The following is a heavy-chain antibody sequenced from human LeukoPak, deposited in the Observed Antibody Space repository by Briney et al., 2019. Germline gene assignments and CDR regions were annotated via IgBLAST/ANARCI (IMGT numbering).Heavy chain of an antibody. V-gene: IGHV3-23*01. CDR2: ISGSGGST. CDR1: GFPFSSYW. CDR3: VRSLRSADF. J-gene: IGHJ4*02. Sequence: GGSLRLSCVASGFPFSSYWMTWVRQAPGKGLEWVSAISGSGGSTYYADSVKGRFTISRDNAKNTLFLQMDSLRPEDTAVYYCVRSLRSADFWGQGTLVTVSS.